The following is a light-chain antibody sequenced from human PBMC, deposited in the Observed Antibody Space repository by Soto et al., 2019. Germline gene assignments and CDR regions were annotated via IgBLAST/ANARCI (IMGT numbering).Light chain of an antibody. CDR2: KAS. V-gene: IGKV1-5*03. CDR3: QQYNSYSRT. CDR1: QSISSW. J-gene: IGKJ1*01. Sequence: DIQMTQPPSTRAASVGDRVTITCRASQSISSWLAWYQQKPGKAPKLLIYKASSLESGVPSRFSGSGSGTEFTLTISSLQPDDFATYYCQQYNSYSRTFGQGTKVDIK.